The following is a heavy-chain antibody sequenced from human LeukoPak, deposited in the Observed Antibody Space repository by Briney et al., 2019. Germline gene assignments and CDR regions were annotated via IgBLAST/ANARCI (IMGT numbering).Heavy chain of an antibody. CDR1: GFTFSAYA. V-gene: IGHV3-23*01. CDR2: ISGSGGST. D-gene: IGHD3-22*01. CDR3: AKDTSDRSGYLYYFDN. Sequence: GGSLRLSCAASGFTFSAYAMSWVRQAPGKGLEWVSAISGSGGSTYYADSVKGRFTVSRDNSKNTLYLQMNSLRAEDTAVYYCAKDTSDRSGYLYYFDNWGQGTLVTVPS. J-gene: IGHJ4*02.